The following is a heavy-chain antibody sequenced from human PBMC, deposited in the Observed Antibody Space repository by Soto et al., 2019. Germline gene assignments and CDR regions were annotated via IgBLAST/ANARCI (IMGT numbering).Heavy chain of an antibody. CDR1: GGTFGSYA. D-gene: IGHD3-22*01. CDR2: IIPIFSTP. CDR3: ARPIQYYFDTSAQSAWFDP. V-gene: IGHV1-69*12. J-gene: IGHJ5*02. Sequence: QVQLVQSGAEVKKPGSSVKVSCKTSGGTFGSYAISWVRQAPGQGLEWMGGIIPIFSTPNYAQKFQGRVTITADESPSTAYMELSSLRSEDTGVYYCARPIQYYFDTSAQSAWFDPWGQGTLVTVSS.